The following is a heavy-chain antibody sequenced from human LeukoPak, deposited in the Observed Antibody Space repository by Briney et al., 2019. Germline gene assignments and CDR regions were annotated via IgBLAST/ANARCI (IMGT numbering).Heavy chain of an antibody. V-gene: IGHV4-39*02. J-gene: IGHJ3*02. CDR1: GGSISSGGYY. CDR2: IYYSGST. Sequence: SGTLSLTCTVSGGSISSGGYYWSWIRQPPGKGLEWIGSIYYSGSTYYNPSLKSRVTISVDTSKNQFSLKLSSVTAADTAVYYCAREEEDIVVVPAAHDAFDIWGQGTMVTVSS. D-gene: IGHD2-2*01. CDR3: AREEEDIVVVPAAHDAFDI.